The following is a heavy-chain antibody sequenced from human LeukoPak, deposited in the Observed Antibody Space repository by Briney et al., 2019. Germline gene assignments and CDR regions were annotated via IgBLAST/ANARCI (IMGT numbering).Heavy chain of an antibody. CDR2: IIVGSGTT. D-gene: IGHD4-23*01. V-gene: IGHV1-58*01. Sequence: SVKVSCKSSGFSFSNSAVQWVRQARGQRLEWIGWIIVGSGTTSYAQSLQGRLTITRDMSTNTAYMELSSLRSDDTAVYYCAAERYGGISDCCNFEIWGQGTMVTVSS. J-gene: IGHJ3*02. CDR1: GFSFSNSA. CDR3: AAERYGGISDCCNFEI.